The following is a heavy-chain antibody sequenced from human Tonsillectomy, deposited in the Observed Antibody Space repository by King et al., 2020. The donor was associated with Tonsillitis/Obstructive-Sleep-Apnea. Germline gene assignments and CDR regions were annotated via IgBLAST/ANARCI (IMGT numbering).Heavy chain of an antibody. D-gene: IGHD3-3*01. CDR2: ISGSGGST. CDR3: AKFQPTFVLVTPPFDY. V-gene: IGHV3-23*04. J-gene: IGHJ4*02. Sequence: VQLVESGGGLVQPGGSLRLSCAASGFTFSSYAMSWVRQAPGKGLEWVSGISGSGGSTYYADSVKGRFTIPRDNSKNTLYLQMNSLRADDTAVYYCAKFQPTFVLVTPPFDYWGQGTLVTVSS. CDR1: GFTFSSYA.